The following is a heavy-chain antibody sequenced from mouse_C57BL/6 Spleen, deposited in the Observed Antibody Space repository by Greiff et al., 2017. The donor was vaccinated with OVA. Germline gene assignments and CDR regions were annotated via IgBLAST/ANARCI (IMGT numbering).Heavy chain of an antibody. Sequence: QVQLQQPGAELVKPGASVKLSCKASGYTFTSYWMHWVKQRPGQGLEWIGMIHPNSGSTNYNEKFKSKATLTVDKSSSTAYMQLSSLTSEDSAVYYCARGDFWDVRAFFDYWGQGTTLTVSS. CDR2: IHPNSGST. CDR1: GYTFTSYW. J-gene: IGHJ2*01. V-gene: IGHV1-64*01. CDR3: ARGDFWDVRAFFDY. D-gene: IGHD4-1*01.